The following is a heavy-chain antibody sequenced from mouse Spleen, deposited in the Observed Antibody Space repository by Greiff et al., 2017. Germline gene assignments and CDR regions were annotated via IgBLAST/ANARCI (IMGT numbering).Heavy chain of an antibody. D-gene: IGHD2-3*01. V-gene: IGHV5-6*01. CDR1: GFTFSSYG. CDR3: ASFDGYYEYFDV. J-gene: IGHJ1*03. CDR2: ISSGGSYT. Sequence: VQLKESGGDLVKPGGSLKLSCAASGFTFSSYGMSWVRQTPDKRLEWVATISSGGSYTYYPDSVKGRFTISRDNAKNTLYLQMSSLKSEDTAMYYCASFDGYYEYFDVWGTGTTVTVSS.